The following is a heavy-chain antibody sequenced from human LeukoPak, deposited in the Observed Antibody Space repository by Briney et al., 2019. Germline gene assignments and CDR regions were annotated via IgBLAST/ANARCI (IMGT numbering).Heavy chain of an antibody. CDR1: GFTFDDYA. Sequence: GRSLGLSCAASGFTFDDYAMHWVRQAPGKGLEWVSGISWSSGSIGYADSVKGRFTISRDNAKNSLYLQMNSLRAEDTALYYCAKVRPSSSWYDGFDYWGQGTLVTVSS. V-gene: IGHV3-9*01. J-gene: IGHJ4*02. CDR2: ISWSSGSI. D-gene: IGHD6-13*01. CDR3: AKVRPSSSWYDGFDY.